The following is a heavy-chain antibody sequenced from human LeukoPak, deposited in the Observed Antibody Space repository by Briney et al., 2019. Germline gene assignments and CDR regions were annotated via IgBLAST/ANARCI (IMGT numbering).Heavy chain of an antibody. CDR2: IYPDDSDT. J-gene: IGHJ3*02. CDR3: ATRDHTGYSRVLVAFDI. V-gene: IGHV5-51*04. Sequence: GGPLKFSFQGSGYSFTISLSGWARQIHGKGLEWMGSIYPDDSDTRYSLSFQGQVTISADNPISTAYLQWSSLKASDTAMYYWATRDHTGYSRVLVAFDIWGQGTMVTASS. D-gene: IGHD6-13*01. CDR1: GYSFTISL.